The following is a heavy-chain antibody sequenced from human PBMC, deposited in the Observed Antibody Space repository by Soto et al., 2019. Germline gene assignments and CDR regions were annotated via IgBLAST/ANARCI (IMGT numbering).Heavy chain of an antibody. Sequence: EVQLVESGGGLVQPGGSLGMSCAASGFIFGTYWMSWARQAPGKGLEWVANIKPDGSQGYYVDSVKGRFTVSRDNAKNSLHLQMSSLTGEDTAVYYCLLADQGRNFVPPGAGHWGQGTLVTVSS. CDR3: LLADQGRNFVPPGAGH. J-gene: IGHJ1*01. D-gene: IGHD3-9*01. CDR2: IKPDGSQG. CDR1: GFIFGTYW. V-gene: IGHV3-7*01.